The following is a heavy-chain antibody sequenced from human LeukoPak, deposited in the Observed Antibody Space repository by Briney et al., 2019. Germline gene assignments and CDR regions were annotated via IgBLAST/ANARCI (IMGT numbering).Heavy chain of an antibody. V-gene: IGHV1-69*04. Sequence: GASVKVSCKASGGTFSSYAISWVRQAPGQGLEWMGRIIPILGIANYAQKFQGRVTITADKSTSTAYMELSSLRSEDTAVYYCARAYMGSSPYRDDAFDIWAKGQWSPSLQ. CDR1: GGTFSSYA. CDR3: ARAYMGSSPYRDDAFDI. D-gene: IGHD6-6*01. CDR2: IIPILGIA. J-gene: IGHJ3*02.